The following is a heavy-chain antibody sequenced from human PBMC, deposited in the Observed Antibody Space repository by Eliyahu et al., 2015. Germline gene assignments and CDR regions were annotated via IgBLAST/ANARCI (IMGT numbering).Heavy chain of an antibody. CDR1: GFTFSGYA. Sequence: QVQLVESGGGVVQPGGSLRVSCAASGFTFSGYAMHWVRQAPGKGLEWVAVIRFDGENKYYADSVKGRFTISRDNSKNMLYLHMYSLRAEDTALYYCARDFHNVALDYWGQGTLVSVSS. J-gene: IGHJ4*02. V-gene: IGHV3-30*02. D-gene: IGHD1-1*01. CDR3: ARDFHNVALDY. CDR2: IRFDGENK.